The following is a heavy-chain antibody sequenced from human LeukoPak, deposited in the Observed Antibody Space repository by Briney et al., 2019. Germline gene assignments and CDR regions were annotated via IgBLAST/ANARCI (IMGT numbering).Heavy chain of an antibody. V-gene: IGHV3-48*03. J-gene: IGHJ4*02. CDR3: ARGILGAPDFDY. CDR1: GFTFSSYE. CDR2: ISSSGSTI. Sequence: GSLRLSCAASGFTFSSYEMNWVRQAPGKGLEWVSYISSSGSTIYYADSVKGRFTISRDNAKNSLYLQMNSLRAEDTAVYYCARGILGAPDFDYWGQGTLVTVSS. D-gene: IGHD2/OR15-2a*01.